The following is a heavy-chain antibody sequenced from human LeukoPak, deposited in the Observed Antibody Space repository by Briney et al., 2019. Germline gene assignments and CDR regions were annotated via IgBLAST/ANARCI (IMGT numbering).Heavy chain of an antibody. CDR1: GGSISSSSYY. V-gene: IGHV4-39*07. D-gene: IGHD2-15*01. J-gene: IGHJ4*02. Sequence: SETLSLTCTVSGGSISSSSYYWGWIRQPPGKGLKWIGSIYYSGSTYYNPSLKSRVTISVDTSKNQFSLKLSSVTAADTAVYYCARAPGVAATSFDYWGQGTLVTVSS. CDR2: IYYSGST. CDR3: ARAPGVAATSFDY.